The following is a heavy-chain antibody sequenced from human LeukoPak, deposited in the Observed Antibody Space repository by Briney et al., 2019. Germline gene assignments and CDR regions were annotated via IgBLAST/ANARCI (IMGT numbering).Heavy chain of an antibody. CDR3: ARAATMVRGVTTSDY. Sequence: ASVKVSCKASGYTFTSYDINWVRQAPGQGLEWMGWMNPNSGNTGYAQKFQGRVTMTRNTSISTAYMELSSLRSEDTAVYYCARAATMVRGVTTSDYWGQGTLVTVSS. D-gene: IGHD3-10*01. CDR2: MNPNSGNT. CDR1: GYTFTSYD. V-gene: IGHV1-8*01. J-gene: IGHJ4*02.